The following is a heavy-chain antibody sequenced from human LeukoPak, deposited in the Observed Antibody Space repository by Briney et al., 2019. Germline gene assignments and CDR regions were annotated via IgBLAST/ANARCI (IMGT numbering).Heavy chain of an antibody. CDR3: ARGRARGSYWDY. D-gene: IGHD1-26*01. J-gene: IGHJ4*02. Sequence: SETLSLTCTVSGGSISSSSYYWGWIRQPPGKGLEWIGSIYYSGSTYYNPSLKSRVTISVDTSKNQFSLKLSSVTAADTAVYYCARGRARGSYWDYWGQGTLVTVSS. V-gene: IGHV4-39*07. CDR2: IYYSGST. CDR1: GGSISSSSYY.